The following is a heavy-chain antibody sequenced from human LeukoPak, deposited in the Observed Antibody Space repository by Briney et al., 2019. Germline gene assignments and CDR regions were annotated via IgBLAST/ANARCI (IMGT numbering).Heavy chain of an antibody. V-gene: IGHV3-48*01. CDR3: ARSQIYSSGWYCSY. D-gene: IGHD6-19*01. J-gene: IGHJ4*02. CDR1: RFTFSSYS. CDR2: ISSSSSTI. Sequence: GGSLRLSCAASRFTFSSYSMNWVRQAPGKGLEWVSYISSSSSTIYYADPVKGRFTISRDNAKNSLYLQMSSLRAEDTAVYYCARSQIYSSGWYCSYWGQGTLVTVSS.